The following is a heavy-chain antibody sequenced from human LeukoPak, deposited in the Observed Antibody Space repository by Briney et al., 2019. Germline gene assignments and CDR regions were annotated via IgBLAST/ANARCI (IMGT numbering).Heavy chain of an antibody. V-gene: IGHV3-33*01. CDR2: IWHDGSQK. CDR1: GFTFSTYG. CDR3: VRGWGSNVYASAFDV. D-gene: IGHD3-16*01. J-gene: IGHJ3*01. Sequence: QPGGSLRLSCAASGFTFSTYGMHWVRQAPGKGLEWVTVIWHDGSQKDYADSVKGRFTISRDNSKNTLYLQMNDLRAEDTAMYYCVRGWGSNVYASAFDVWGQGTMVTVSS.